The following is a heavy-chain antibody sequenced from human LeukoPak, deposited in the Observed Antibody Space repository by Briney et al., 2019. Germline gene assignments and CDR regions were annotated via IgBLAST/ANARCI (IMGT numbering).Heavy chain of an antibody. CDR1: GFTFSRYE. CDR2: ISDSGTIM. J-gene: IGHJ4*02. CDR3: ASHYGEYVWGNF. D-gene: IGHD4-17*01. Sequence: GGSLRLSCAASGFTFSRYEMNWVRQAPGKGLEWVSYISDSGTIMSYADSVKGRFTISRDNAKNSLYLQMNSLRAEDTAVYYCASHYGEYVWGNFWGQGTLVTVSS. V-gene: IGHV3-48*03.